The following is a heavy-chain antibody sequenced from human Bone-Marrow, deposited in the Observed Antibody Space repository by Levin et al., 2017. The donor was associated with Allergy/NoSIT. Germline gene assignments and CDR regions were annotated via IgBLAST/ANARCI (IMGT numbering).Heavy chain of an antibody. Sequence: GGSLRLSCAASSFTFNIYGMNWVRQAPVTGLEWVAYISTGGDTTFYADSVKGRFTISRDNAKKSLHLQMNSLTDEDTAVYYCARGAVGGGNSYFDSWGQGTLVTVSP. CDR3: ARGAVGGGNSYFDS. CDR2: ISTGGDTT. D-gene: IGHD4-23*01. J-gene: IGHJ4*02. CDR1: SFTFNIYG. V-gene: IGHV3-48*02.